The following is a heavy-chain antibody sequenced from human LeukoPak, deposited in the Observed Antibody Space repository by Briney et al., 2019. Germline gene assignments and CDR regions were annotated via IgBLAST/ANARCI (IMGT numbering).Heavy chain of an antibody. J-gene: IGHJ4*02. V-gene: IGHV3-23*01. Sequence: PGGSLRLSCAASGFTFSNYAMNWVRQAPGKGLEWVSSISGSSTDLYYADSVKGRFTISRDNSKNTLYLQMNSLRAEDTALYYCAKGLERESRLDSWGQGTLVTVSS. CDR2: ISGSSTDL. CDR3: AKGLERESRLDS. D-gene: IGHD1-1*01. CDR1: GFTFSNYA.